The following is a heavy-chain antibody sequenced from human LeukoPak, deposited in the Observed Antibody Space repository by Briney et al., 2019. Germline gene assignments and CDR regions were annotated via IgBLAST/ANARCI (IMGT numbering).Heavy chain of an antibody. CDR2: ISSTGTII. D-gene: IGHD5-12*01. Sequence: GGSLGLSCAASGVIFSDYYMSWIRQAPGKGLEWVSCISSTGTIIYYADSVRGRFTISRDNTKNSLYLQVNSLRAEDTAVYYCARAYSDYDRLFDYWGQGTLVTVSS. CDR3: ARAYSDYDRLFDY. CDR1: GVIFSDYY. J-gene: IGHJ4*02. V-gene: IGHV3-11*01.